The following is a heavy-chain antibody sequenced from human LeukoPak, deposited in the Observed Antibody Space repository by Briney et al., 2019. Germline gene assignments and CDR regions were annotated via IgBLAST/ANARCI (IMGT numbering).Heavy chain of an antibody. D-gene: IGHD5-18*01. Sequence: PSETLSLTCAVYGGSFSGYYWSWIRQSPGKGLEWIGEINHSGSTNYNPSLKSRVTISVDTSKNQFSLKLSSVTAADTAVYYCAREQGTAMVPEYWGQGTLVTVSS. CDR2: INHSGST. J-gene: IGHJ4*02. CDR3: AREQGTAMVPEY. CDR1: GGSFSGYY. V-gene: IGHV4-34*01.